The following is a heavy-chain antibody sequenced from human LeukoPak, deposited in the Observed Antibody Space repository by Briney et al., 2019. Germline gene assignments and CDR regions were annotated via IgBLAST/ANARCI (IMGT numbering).Heavy chain of an antibody. Sequence: SETLSLTCAVYGGSFSGYYWSWIRQPPGKGLEWIGEINHSGSTSYNPSLKSRVTISVDTSKNQFSLKLSSVTAADTAVYYCARGGGYSSGWYGYWGQGTLVTVSS. CDR1: GGSFSGYY. CDR2: INHSGST. J-gene: IGHJ4*02. V-gene: IGHV4-34*01. CDR3: ARGGGYSSGWYGY. D-gene: IGHD6-19*01.